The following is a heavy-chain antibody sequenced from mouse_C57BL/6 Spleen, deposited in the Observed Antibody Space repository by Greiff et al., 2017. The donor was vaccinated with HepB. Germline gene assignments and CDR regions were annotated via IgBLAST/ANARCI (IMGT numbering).Heavy chain of an antibody. CDR1: GYSFTDYN. Sequence: LQESGPELVKPGASVQISCKASGYSFTDYNMNWVKQSNGKSLEWIGVINPNYGTTNYNQKLKGKATLTVDQSSSTAYMQLNILTYEDSAVYYCARDYGSSYWFAYWGQGTLVTVSA. D-gene: IGHD1-1*01. V-gene: IGHV1-39*01. J-gene: IGHJ3*01. CDR3: ARDYGSSYWFAY. CDR2: INPNYGTT.